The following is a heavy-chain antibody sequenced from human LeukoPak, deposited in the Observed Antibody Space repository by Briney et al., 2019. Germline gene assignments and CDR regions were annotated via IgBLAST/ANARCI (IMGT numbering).Heavy chain of an antibody. CDR1: GFTFSSYG. V-gene: IGHV3-30*03. CDR3: ATTTVTSPFDY. Sequence: PGRSLRLSCAASGFTFSSYGMHWVRQAPGKGLEWVAVISYDGSNKYYADSVKGRFTISRDNSKNTLYLQMNSLRAEDTAVYYCATTTVTSPFDYWGQGTLVTVSS. J-gene: IGHJ4*02. D-gene: IGHD4-17*01. CDR2: ISYDGSNK.